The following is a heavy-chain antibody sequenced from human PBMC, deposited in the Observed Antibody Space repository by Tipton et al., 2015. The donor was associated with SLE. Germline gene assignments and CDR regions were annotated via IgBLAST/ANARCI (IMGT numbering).Heavy chain of an antibody. CDR1: GGSISTSNYY. D-gene: IGHD4-17*01. Sequence: ILSLTCTVSGGSISTSNYYWGWIRQPPGKGLEWIGNIYYSGRTHYNPSLKGRVTISVDTSINQFSLKMSSVTAADTAVYYCARKTFGDYIFDIWGRGALATVSS. CDR3: ARKTFGDYIFDI. V-gene: IGHV4-39*01. CDR2: IYYSGRT. J-gene: IGHJ2*01.